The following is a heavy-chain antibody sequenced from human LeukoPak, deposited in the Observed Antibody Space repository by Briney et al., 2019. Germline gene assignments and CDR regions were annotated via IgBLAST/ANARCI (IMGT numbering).Heavy chain of an antibody. CDR2: ISWNSGSI. CDR3: AKANTRITMIVPAFDI. V-gene: IGHV3-9*01. CDR1: GFIVDDYA. D-gene: IGHD3-22*01. J-gene: IGHJ3*02. Sequence: GRSLRLSCAPSGFIVDDYAMHWVRQAPGKGLEWVSGISWNSGSIGYADSVKGRFTISRDNAKNSLYLQMNSLRAEDTALYYCAKANTRITMIVPAFDIWGQGTMVTVSS.